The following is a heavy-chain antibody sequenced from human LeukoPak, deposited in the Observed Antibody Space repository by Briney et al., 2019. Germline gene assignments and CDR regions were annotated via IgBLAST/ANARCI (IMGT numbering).Heavy chain of an antibody. V-gene: IGHV1-2*02. Sequence: GASVKVSCKASGYTFTGYYMHWVRQAPGQGLEWMGWINPNSGGTNYAQKFQGRVTMTRDTSISTAYMELSRLRSDDTAVYYCARLPYARGEYCSGGSCYINDYWGQGTLVTVSS. CDR2: INPNSGGT. CDR3: ARLPYARGEYCSGGSCYINDY. J-gene: IGHJ4*02. CDR1: GYTFTGYY. D-gene: IGHD2-15*01.